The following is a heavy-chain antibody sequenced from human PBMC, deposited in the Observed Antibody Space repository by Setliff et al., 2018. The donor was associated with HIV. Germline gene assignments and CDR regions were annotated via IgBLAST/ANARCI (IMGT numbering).Heavy chain of an antibody. V-gene: IGHV3-30*02. CDR2: IRYDGSYA. D-gene: IGHD2-8*01. CDR3: AKTQGSNAFDY. Sequence: GGSLRLSCAASGFTFSHFYMAWIRQAPGKGLEWVTFIRYDGSYAYYADSVKGRFTISRDNSKNTLYLQMNSLRVEDTAVYYCAKTQGSNAFDYWGQGTLVTVSS. CDR1: GFTFSHFY. J-gene: IGHJ4*02.